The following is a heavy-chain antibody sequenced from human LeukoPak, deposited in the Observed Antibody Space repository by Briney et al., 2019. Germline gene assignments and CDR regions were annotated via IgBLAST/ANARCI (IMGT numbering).Heavy chain of an antibody. J-gene: IGHJ4*02. CDR2: IIPIFGTA. Sequence: SVKVSCKASGGTFSSYAISWVRQAPGQGLEWMGRIIPIFGTANYAQKFQGGVTITTDESTSTAYMELSSLRSEDTAVYYCARGKYSGWSIFPDYWGQGTLVTVSS. CDR1: GGTFSSYA. CDR3: ARGKYSGWSIFPDY. V-gene: IGHV1-69*05. D-gene: IGHD6-19*01.